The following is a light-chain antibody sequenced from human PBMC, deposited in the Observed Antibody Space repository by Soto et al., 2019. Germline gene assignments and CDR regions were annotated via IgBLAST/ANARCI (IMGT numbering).Light chain of an antibody. Sequence: EIVLTQSPGTLSLSPGERATLSCRASQSVTGSYLAWYQQKLGQAPRLLIYGASSRATGIPDRFSGSGSGTDFTLTISRLEPEDFAVYYCQQYGSSPPITFGQGTRLEIK. V-gene: IGKV3-20*01. CDR2: GAS. CDR1: QSVTGSY. CDR3: QQYGSSPPIT. J-gene: IGKJ5*01.